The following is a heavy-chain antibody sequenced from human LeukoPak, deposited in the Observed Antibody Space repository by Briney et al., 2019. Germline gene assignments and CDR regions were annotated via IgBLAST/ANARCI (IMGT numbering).Heavy chain of an antibody. D-gene: IGHD3-22*01. CDR2: IYYSGST. V-gene: IGHV4-39*01. Sequence: SETLCLTCTVSGGSISSSSYYWGWIRQPPGKGLEWIGSIYYSGSTYYNPSLKSRVTISVDTSKNQFSLKLSCVTAADTAVYCCARHVYYYDSSGYNWDYYYMDVWGKGTTVTVSS. J-gene: IGHJ6*03. CDR1: GGSISSSSYY. CDR3: ARHVYYYDSSGYNWDYYYMDV.